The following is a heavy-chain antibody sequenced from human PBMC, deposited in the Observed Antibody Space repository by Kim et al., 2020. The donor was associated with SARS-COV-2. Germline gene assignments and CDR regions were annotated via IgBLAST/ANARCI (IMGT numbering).Heavy chain of an antibody. CDR3: ATVLRAGSGGTFSDY. CDR1: RFTFSSYS. V-gene: IGHV3-21*01. CDR2: ISSSSGYI. D-gene: IGHD2-15*01. J-gene: IGHJ4*01. Sequence: GGSLRLSCAASRFTFSSYSMNWVRQAPGKGLEWVSSISSSSGYIYYADSVKGRFTISRDNAKNSLYLQMNSLRAEDTAVYYCATVLRAGSGGTFSDYWG.